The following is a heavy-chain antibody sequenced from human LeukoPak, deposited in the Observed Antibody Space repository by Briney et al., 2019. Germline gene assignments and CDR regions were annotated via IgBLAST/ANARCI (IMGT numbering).Heavy chain of an antibody. CDR1: GFTFSSYE. D-gene: IGHD2-15*01. J-gene: IGHJ4*02. CDR2: ISSRGSTI. V-gene: IGHV3-48*03. Sequence: PGGSLRLSCAASGFTFSSYEMNWVRQAPGKGLEWVSYISSRGSTIYYADSVKGRFTISRDNAKNSLYLQMNSLRAEDTAVYYCARDGPSRYCSGGSCAVDYWGQGTLVTVSS. CDR3: ARDGPSRYCSGGSCAVDY.